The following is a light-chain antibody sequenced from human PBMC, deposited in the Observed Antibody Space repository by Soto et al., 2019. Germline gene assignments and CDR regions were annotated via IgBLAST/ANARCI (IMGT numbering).Light chain of an antibody. Sequence: DIQMTQSPSTLCASVGDRVTITCRASQSINNWLAWYQQKPGKAPNLLIYKASSLQSGVPSRFSGSGSGTEFTLTISSLQPDDSATYYCQHYNSYPWTFGQGTTVEIK. CDR2: KAS. CDR1: QSINNW. J-gene: IGKJ1*01. CDR3: QHYNSYPWT. V-gene: IGKV1-5*03.